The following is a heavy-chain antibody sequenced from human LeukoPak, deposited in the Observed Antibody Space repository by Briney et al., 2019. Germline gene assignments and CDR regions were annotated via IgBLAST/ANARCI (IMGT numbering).Heavy chain of an antibody. V-gene: IGHV4-30-2*01. CDR2: IYQSGST. D-gene: IGHD1-26*01. J-gene: IGHJ4*02. Sequence: KPSETLSLTCSVSGGSISNGGYYWTWFRQPPGKGLEWIGYIYQSGSTCYNPSLKSRVTISVDRSKNQFFLRLSSVTAADTAVYYCASGKEVGATRESDDYWGQGTLVTVSS. CDR1: GGSISNGGYY. CDR3: ASGKEVGATRESDDY.